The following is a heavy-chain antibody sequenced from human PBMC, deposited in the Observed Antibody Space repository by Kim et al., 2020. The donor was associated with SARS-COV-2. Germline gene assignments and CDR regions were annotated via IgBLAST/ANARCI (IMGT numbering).Heavy chain of an antibody. V-gene: IGHV1-69*04. CDR2: IIPILGIA. Sequence: SVKVSCKASGGTFSSYAISWVRQAPGQGLEWMGRIIPILGIANYAQKFQGRVTITADKSTSTAYMELSSLRSEDTAVYYCARGVRYYDILTGYGGVSYFDYWGQGTLVTVSS. J-gene: IGHJ4*02. CDR3: ARGVRYYDILTGYGGVSYFDY. D-gene: IGHD3-9*01. CDR1: GGTFSSYA.